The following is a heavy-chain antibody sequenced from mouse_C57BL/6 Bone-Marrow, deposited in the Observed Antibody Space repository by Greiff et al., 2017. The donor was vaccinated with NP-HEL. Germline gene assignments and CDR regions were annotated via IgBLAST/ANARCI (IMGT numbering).Heavy chain of an antibody. V-gene: IGHV1-81*01. Sequence: VKVVESGAELARPGASVKLSCKASGYTFTSYGISWVKQRTGQGLEWIGEIYPRSGNTYYNEKFKGKATLTADKSSSTAYIELRSLTSEDSAVYFCARNRGVWGTGTTVTVSS. CDR2: IYPRSGNT. CDR1: GYTFTSYG. J-gene: IGHJ1*03. CDR3: ARNRGV.